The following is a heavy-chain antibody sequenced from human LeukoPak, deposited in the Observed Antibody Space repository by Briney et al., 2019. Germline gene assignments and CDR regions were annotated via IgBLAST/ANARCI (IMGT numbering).Heavy chain of an antibody. CDR1: GGSISSSSHY. J-gene: IGHJ4*02. CDR2: IYYSGST. CDR3: AREDTGGLDY. Sequence: SETLSLTCSVSGGSISSSSHYWDWIRQPPREGLEWIGSIYYSGSTYYNPSLKSRVTISVDTSKNQFSLKLISVTAADTAVYYCAREDTGGLDYWGQGILVTVSP. D-gene: IGHD2-8*02. V-gene: IGHV4-39*07.